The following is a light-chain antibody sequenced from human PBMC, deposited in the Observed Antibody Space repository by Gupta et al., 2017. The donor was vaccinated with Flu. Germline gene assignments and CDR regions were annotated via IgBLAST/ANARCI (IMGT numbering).Light chain of an antibody. CDR2: GAS. Sequence: DIQMTQSPSSLSASVGDRVTITCRASEGIGNYLAWYQQKPGKAPQLLIYGASTLQSGVPSRFSGSGSGTDFVLTISSLQPEDVATYYCHKFYSLLRWTFGQGTRVEIK. J-gene: IGKJ1*01. V-gene: IGKV1-27*01. CDR1: EGIGNY. CDR3: HKFYSLLRWT.